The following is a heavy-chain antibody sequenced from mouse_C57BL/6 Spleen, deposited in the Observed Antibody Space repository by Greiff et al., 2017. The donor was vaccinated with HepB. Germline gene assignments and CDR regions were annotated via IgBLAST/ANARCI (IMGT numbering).Heavy chain of an antibody. CDR3: ARSRTAQASDY. D-gene: IGHD3-2*02. Sequence: VKLQQSGAELVRPGTSVKVSCKASGYAFTNYLIEWVKQRPGQGLEWIGVINPGSGGTNYNEKFKGKATLTADKSSSTAYMQLSSLTSEDSAVYFCARSRTAQASDYWGQGTTLTVSS. V-gene: IGHV1-54*01. CDR2: INPGSGGT. CDR1: GYAFTNYL. J-gene: IGHJ2*01.